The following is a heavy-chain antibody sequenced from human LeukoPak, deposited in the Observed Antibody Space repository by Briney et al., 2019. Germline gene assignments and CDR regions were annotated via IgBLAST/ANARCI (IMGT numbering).Heavy chain of an antibody. CDR1: GFTFSSYE. CDR3: AKPRTSGHYNDYFDY. D-gene: IGHD3-3*01. CDR2: ISSSGSTI. Sequence: PGGSLRLSCAASGFTFSSYEMNWVRQAPGKGLEWVSYISSSGSTIYYADSVKGRFTISRDNAKNSLYLQMNSLRAEDTAVYSCAKPRTSGHYNDYFDYWGQGTLVTVSS. V-gene: IGHV3-48*03. J-gene: IGHJ4*02.